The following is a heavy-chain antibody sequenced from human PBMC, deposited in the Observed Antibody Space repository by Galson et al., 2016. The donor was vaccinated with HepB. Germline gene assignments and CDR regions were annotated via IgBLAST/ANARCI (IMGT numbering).Heavy chain of an antibody. D-gene: IGHD5-24*01. V-gene: IGHV3-21*06. CDR3: ARSLQFTPHGLDF. Sequence: SLRLSCAASGFTFNSYTMNWVRRAPGKGLEWVSSISLSSSYIQYADSVKGRFTVSRDNAKNSLYLQMNSLRAEDTAVYYCARSLQFTPHGLDFWGQGSLVTVSS. J-gene: IGHJ4*02. CDR1: GFTFNSYT. CDR2: ISLSSSYI.